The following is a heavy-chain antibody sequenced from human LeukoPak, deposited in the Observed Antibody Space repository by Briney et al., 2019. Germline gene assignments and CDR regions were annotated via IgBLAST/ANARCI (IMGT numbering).Heavy chain of an antibody. V-gene: IGHV4-38-2*02. D-gene: IGHD3-10*01. CDR2: IYHSGST. CDR1: GYSISSGYY. J-gene: IGHJ6*03. CDR3: AREEVLAYGSGSYYPPYYYYYMDV. Sequence: SETLSLTCTVSGYSISSGYYWGWIRQPPGKGLEWIGSIYHSGSTYYNPSLKSRVTISVDTSKNQFSLKLSSVTAADTAVYYCAREEVLAYGSGSYYPPYYYYYMDVWGKGTTVTISS.